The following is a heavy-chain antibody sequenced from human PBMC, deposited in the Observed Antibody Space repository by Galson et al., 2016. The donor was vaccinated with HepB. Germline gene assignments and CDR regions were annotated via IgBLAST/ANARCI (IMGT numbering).Heavy chain of an antibody. CDR1: GDSISSYY. Sequence: TLSLTCTVSGDSISSYYWTWIRQPPGKGLEWIGYVYYTGSTKYNPSLRSPVSISVDTSKNQFSLKLSSVTAADTAVYYCAREVASRFDYWGQGILVSVSS. D-gene: IGHD5-12*01. V-gene: IGHV4-59*01. J-gene: IGHJ4*02. CDR3: AREVASRFDY. CDR2: VYYTGST.